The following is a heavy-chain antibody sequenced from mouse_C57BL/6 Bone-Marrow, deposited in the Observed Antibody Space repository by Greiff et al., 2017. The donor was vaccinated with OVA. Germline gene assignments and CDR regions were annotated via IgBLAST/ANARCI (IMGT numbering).Heavy chain of an antibody. Sequence: VQLQESGPELVKPGASVTISCKASGYTFTDYYINWVKQRPGQGLEWIGWIYPGSGNTKYNEKFKGKATLTVDTSSSTAYMQLSSLTSEDSSDCFCARGDRDYFAYWGQGTTLTVSS. CDR2: IYPGSGNT. J-gene: IGHJ2*01. CDR3: ARGDRDYFAY. D-gene: IGHD3-3*01. V-gene: IGHV1-84*01. CDR1: GYTFTDYY.